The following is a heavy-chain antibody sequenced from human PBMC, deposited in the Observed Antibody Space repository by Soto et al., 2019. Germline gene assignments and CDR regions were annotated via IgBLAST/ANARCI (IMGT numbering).Heavy chain of an antibody. Sequence: GGSLRLSCAASGFTFSNFAMTWVRQAPGEGLEWVSSISGTDDYTYYADSVKGRFSISRDNPRNSLFLQMNSLRAGDTAVYYCVKDGGYCSSTTCYSPRNHYFDSWGQGTLVTVSS. CDR2: ISGTDDYT. CDR3: VKDGGYCSSTTCYSPRNHYFDS. V-gene: IGHV3-23*01. D-gene: IGHD2-2*01. J-gene: IGHJ4*02. CDR1: GFTFSNFA.